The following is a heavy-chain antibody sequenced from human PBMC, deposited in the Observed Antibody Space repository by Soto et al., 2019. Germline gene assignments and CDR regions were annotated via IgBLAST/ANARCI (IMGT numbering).Heavy chain of an antibody. CDR2: ISSSSSYI. Sequence: GGSLRLSCAASGFTFSSYSMNWVRQAPGKGLEWVSSISSSSSYIYYADSVKGRFTISRDNAKNSLYLQMNSLRAEDTAVYYCARARAPLNYDSSGNPTYGMDVWGQGTTVTVSS. D-gene: IGHD3-22*01. V-gene: IGHV3-21*01. J-gene: IGHJ6*02. CDR1: GFTFSSYS. CDR3: ARARAPLNYDSSGNPTYGMDV.